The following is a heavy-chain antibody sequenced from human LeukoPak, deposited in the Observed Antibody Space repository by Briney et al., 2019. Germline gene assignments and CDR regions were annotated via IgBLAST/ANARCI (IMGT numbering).Heavy chain of an antibody. Sequence: GGSLRLSCAASGFPFSNYGMHWVRQAPGKRPEWVSFIRYDESNKYYADSVKGRFAISRDNSKNALYLQMNSLRAEDTAVYYCAKHHGYCSGGSCYSVFSSFDYWGQGTLVTVSS. CDR2: IRYDESNK. J-gene: IGHJ4*02. V-gene: IGHV3-30*02. CDR1: GFPFSNYG. D-gene: IGHD2-15*01. CDR3: AKHHGYCSGGSCYSVFSSFDY.